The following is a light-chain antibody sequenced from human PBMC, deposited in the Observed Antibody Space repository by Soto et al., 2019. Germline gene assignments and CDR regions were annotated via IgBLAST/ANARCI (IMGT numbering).Light chain of an antibody. CDR3: QQYGTSPLT. J-gene: IGKJ4*01. Sequence: DIVLTQSPGTLSLSPGERATLSCKASQSVGIRSLAGYQQKPGQAPRLVISGASSRATGVPERFSGSGSGTDFTLTISSLEPEDFAVYYCQQYGTSPLTFGGGTTVEIK. CDR1: QSVGIRS. V-gene: IGKV3-20*01. CDR2: GAS.